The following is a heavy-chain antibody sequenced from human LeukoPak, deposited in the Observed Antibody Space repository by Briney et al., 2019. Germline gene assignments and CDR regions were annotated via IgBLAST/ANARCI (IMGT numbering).Heavy chain of an antibody. CDR2: ISTGSSTT. J-gene: IGHJ4*02. CDR1: EFAFSTYN. CDR3: ARVAAGYSVNYFDY. V-gene: IGHV3-48*02. Sequence: GGSLRLSCAASEFAFSTYNMNWVRQAPGKGLEWVSYISTGSSTTYYADSVKGRFTISRDNAENSLYLQMNSLRDEDTAVYYCARVAAGYSVNYFDYWGQGTLVTVSS. D-gene: IGHD4-23*01.